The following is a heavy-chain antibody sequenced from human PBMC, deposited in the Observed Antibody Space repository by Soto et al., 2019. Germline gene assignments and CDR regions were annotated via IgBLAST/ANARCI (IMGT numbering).Heavy chain of an antibody. CDR1: GGSISSSIYY. CDR2: IYYSGST. V-gene: IGHV4-39*01. CDR3: ARHSPDYYGSGNPFYFDY. J-gene: IGHJ4*02. D-gene: IGHD3-10*01. Sequence: SETLSLTCTVSGGSISSSIYYWGWIRHPPGKGLEWIGSIYYSGSTYYNPSLKSRVTISVDTSKNQFSLKLSSVTAADTAVYYCARHSPDYYGSGNPFYFDYWGQGTLVTVSS.